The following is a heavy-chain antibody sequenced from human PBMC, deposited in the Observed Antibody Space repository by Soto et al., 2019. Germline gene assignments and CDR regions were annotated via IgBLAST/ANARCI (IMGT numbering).Heavy chain of an antibody. J-gene: IGHJ4*02. V-gene: IGHV1-69*01. D-gene: IGHD1-7*01. CDR1: GGILSHYA. Sequence: SVKVSCTASGGILSHYAITLVRQAPGQGLECMGGVLPIFGTANYAQKFQGRVTITADESTSTAYMELSSLRSEDTAVYYCARDLNWNYSPYFDFWGQATLVTVSS. CDR3: ARDLNWNYSPYFDF. CDR2: VLPIFGTA.